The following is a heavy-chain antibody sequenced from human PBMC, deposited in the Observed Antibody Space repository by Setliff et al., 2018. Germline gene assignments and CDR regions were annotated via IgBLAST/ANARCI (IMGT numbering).Heavy chain of an antibody. CDR3: SRENWGEDY. D-gene: IGHD7-27*01. Sequence: LRLSCSTSGFTFRDYAMSWVRQAPGKGLEWVGFIRSKVYGATTEYAASVKGRFTISRDDSKSIAYLHMNSLKADDTAVYFCSRENWGEDYWGQGTLVTVSS. V-gene: IGHV3-49*04. CDR1: GFTFRDYA. J-gene: IGHJ4*02. CDR2: IRSKVYGATT.